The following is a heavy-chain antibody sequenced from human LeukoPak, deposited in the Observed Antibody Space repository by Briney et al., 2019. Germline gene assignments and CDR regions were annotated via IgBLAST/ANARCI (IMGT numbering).Heavy chain of an antibody. D-gene: IGHD3-10*01. CDR1: GSTVSSNY. CDR2: IYSGGST. V-gene: IGHV3-66*02. Sequence: GGSLRLSCAASGSTVSSNYMSWVRQAPGKGLEWVSVIYSGGSTYYADSVKGRFTISRDNSKNTLYLQMNSLRAEDTAVYYCARRPGRGYGMDVWGQGTTVTVSS. J-gene: IGHJ6*02. CDR3: ARRPGRGYGMDV.